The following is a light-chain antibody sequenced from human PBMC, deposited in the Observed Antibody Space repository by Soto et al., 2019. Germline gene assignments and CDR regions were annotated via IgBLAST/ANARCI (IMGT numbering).Light chain of an antibody. CDR2: AAS. CDR3: QQSFSTPRT. Sequence: DIQMTQSPTSLSASVGDRVTITCRASQSISSYLNWYQQKPGKAPNLLIFAASSLHSGVPSRFSGSGSGTEFTLTITSPQPEDFATYYCQQSFSTPRTFGQGTKVDIK. V-gene: IGKV1-39*01. J-gene: IGKJ1*01. CDR1: QSISSY.